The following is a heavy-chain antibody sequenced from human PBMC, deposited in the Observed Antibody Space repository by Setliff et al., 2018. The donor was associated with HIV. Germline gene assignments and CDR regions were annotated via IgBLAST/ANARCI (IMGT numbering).Heavy chain of an antibody. V-gene: IGHV1-69*13. CDR3: ATYHYYDSRAYYVDLYYFEY. J-gene: IGHJ4*02. D-gene: IGHD3-22*01. Sequence: ASVKVSCKTSEGTFSSYAISWVRQAPGLGLEWVGGINPLLGTTNFAKKFQGRVTMTADGFPFMVYMELSSLTSGDTAVYYCATYHYYDSRAYYVDLYYFEYWGQGTLVTVSS. CDR1: EGTFSSYA. CDR2: INPLLGTT.